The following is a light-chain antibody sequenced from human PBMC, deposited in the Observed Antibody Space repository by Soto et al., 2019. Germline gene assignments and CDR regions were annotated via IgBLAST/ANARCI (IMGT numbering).Light chain of an antibody. CDR1: QSVSTF. V-gene: IGKV3-11*01. CDR3: QQRSNSWT. J-gene: IGKJ1*01. Sequence: EIVLTQSPATLSLSPGERAALSYRASQSVSTFLAWYPHKPGQAPRLLIYDASNRATGIPARFSGSGSGTDFTLSISGLEPEDSAFYYCQQRSNSWTFGQGTKVEIK. CDR2: DAS.